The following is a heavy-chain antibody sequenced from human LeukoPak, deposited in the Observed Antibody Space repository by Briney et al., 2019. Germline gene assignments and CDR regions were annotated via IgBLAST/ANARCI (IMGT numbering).Heavy chain of an antibody. J-gene: IGHJ4*02. CDR2: IYSGGSS. CDR3: ARGSRGARFDY. V-gene: IGHV4-4*07. D-gene: IGHD4/OR15-4a*01. Sequence: PSETLSLTCIVSGGSIRSDYWSWIRQPDGKGLEWIGRIYSGGSSNCNPSLKSRVTMSVDTSNNQISLKLTSVTAADTAVYYCARGSRGARFDYWGQGTLVTVSS. CDR1: GGSIRSDY.